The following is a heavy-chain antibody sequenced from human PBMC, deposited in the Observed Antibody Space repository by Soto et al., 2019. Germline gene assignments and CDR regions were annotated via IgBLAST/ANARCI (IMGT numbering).Heavy chain of an antibody. Sequence: LRLSCAASGFTFSSYSMNWVRQAPGKGLEWVSYISSSSSTIYYADSVKGRFTISRDNAKNSLYLQMNSLRAEDTAVYYCARVRYSSSSYYMDVWGKGTTVTSP. J-gene: IGHJ6*03. D-gene: IGHD6-6*01. CDR3: ARVRYSSSSYYMDV. CDR2: ISSSSSTI. CDR1: GFTFSSYS. V-gene: IGHV3-48*01.